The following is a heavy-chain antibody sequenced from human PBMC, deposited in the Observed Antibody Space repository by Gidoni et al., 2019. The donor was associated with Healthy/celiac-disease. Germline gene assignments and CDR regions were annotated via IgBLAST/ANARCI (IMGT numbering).Heavy chain of an antibody. CDR3: ARGVTGTTRLRGRYFDL. J-gene: IGHJ2*01. D-gene: IGHD1-7*01. CDR2: INHCGST. Sequence: QVQLQQWGAGLLKPSETLSLTCAVYGGSFSGYYWSWIRQPPGKGLEWIGEINHCGSTNYNPSPKSRVTISVDTSKNQFSLKLSSVTAADTAVYYCARGVTGTTRLRGRYFDLWGRGTLVTVSS. CDR1: GGSFSGYY. V-gene: IGHV4-34*01.